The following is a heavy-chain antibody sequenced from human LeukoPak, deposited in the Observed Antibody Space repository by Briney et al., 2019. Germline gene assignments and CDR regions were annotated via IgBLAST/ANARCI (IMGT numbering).Heavy chain of an antibody. Sequence: SETLSLTCAVYGGSFSGYYWSWIRQPPGKGLEWIGEINHSGSTNYNPSLKSRVTISVDTSKNQFSLKLSSVTAADTAVYYCAREPYYDFWSGYYGTDYWGQGALVTVSS. J-gene: IGHJ4*02. CDR1: GGSFSGYY. V-gene: IGHV4-34*01. D-gene: IGHD3-3*01. CDR3: AREPYYDFWSGYYGTDY. CDR2: INHSGST.